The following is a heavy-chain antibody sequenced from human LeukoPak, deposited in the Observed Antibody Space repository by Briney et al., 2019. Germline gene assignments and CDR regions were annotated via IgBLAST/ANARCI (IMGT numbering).Heavy chain of an antibody. CDR3: ASSKTVFGVVMRFDP. CDR1: GFTFISYA. CDR2: ISYDGSNK. Sequence: GRSLRLSCASSGFTFISYAMHHVRQAPGQGLQRPTAISYDGSNKYYADSVKGRFTISRDNSKSTLYLRMNSLRAEDTAVYYCASSKTVFGVVMRFDPWGQGTLVTVSS. J-gene: IGHJ5*02. V-gene: IGHV3-30-3*01. D-gene: IGHD3-3*01.